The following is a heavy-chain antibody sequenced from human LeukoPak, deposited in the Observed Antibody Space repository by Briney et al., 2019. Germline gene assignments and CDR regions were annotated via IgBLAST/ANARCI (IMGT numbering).Heavy chain of an antibody. CDR2: ISAYNGNT. V-gene: IGHV1-18*01. J-gene: IGHJ6*03. CDR1: GYTFTSYG. Sequence: ASVKVSCKASGYTFTSYGISWVRQAPGQGLEWMGWISAYNGNTHYAQKVQGRVTMTTDTSTSTAYMELRSLTSDDTAVYYCARGGYCSSTSCYVGPYYYHYYMDVWGKGTTVTVSS. CDR3: ARGGYCSSTSCYVGPYYYHYYMDV. D-gene: IGHD2-2*01.